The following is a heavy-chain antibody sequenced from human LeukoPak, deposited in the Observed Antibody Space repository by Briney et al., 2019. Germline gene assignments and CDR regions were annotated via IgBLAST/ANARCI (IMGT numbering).Heavy chain of an antibody. J-gene: IGHJ4*02. V-gene: IGHV3-64D*06. CDR1: GFTFSNYA. D-gene: IGHD6-19*01. CDR3: VNQISGWVY. Sequence: GGSLRLSCAASGFTFSNYAMSWVRQAPGKGLEYVSAISSNGGSTYYADSVKGRFTISRDNSKNTLSLQMSSLRTEDTAVYYCVNQISGWVYWGQGTLVTVSS. CDR2: ISSNGGST.